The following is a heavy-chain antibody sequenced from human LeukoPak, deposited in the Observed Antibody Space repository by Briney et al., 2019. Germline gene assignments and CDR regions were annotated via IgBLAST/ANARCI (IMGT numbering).Heavy chain of an antibody. CDR3: ARERRDRYSYGLPYFDY. J-gene: IGHJ4*02. CDR2: IYTSGST. D-gene: IGHD5-18*01. V-gene: IGHV4-4*07. CDR1: GGCISIYY. Sequence: SETLSLTCTVSGGCISIYYWSWIRQPAGKGLEWIGRIYTSGSTNYNPSLKSRVTMSVDTSKNQFSLKLSSVTAADTAVYYCARERRDRYSYGLPYFDYWGQGTLVTVSS.